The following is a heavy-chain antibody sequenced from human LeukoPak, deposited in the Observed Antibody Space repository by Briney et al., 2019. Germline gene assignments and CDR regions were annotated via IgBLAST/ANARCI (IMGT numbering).Heavy chain of an antibody. CDR1: GYTFTSYG. V-gene: IGHV1-18*01. CDR3: ARDLTGVPNFYYYYGMDV. D-gene: IGHD1-14*01. CDR2: ISAYNGNT. J-gene: IGHJ6*02. Sequence: GASVKVSCKASGYTFTSYGISWVRQAPGQGLEWMGWISAYNGNTNYAQKLQGRVTMTTDTSTSTAYMELRSLRSDDAAVYYCARDLTGVPNFYYYYGMDVWGQGTTVTVSS.